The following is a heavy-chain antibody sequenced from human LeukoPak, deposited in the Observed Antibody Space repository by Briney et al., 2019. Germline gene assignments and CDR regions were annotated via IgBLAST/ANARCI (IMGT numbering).Heavy chain of an antibody. CDR3: ARGSRSSPYSYAMDV. D-gene: IGHD6-19*01. J-gene: IGHJ6*02. V-gene: IGHV1-18*01. CDR2: ISGYNANT. CDR1: GYTFSSYG. Sequence: ASVKVSCKATGYTFSSYGISWVRQAPGQGLEWMGWISGYNANTNYAQKLQGRVTMTTDTSTRIAYMELRSLRSDDTAVYYCARGSRSSPYSYAMDVWGQGTTVTVSS.